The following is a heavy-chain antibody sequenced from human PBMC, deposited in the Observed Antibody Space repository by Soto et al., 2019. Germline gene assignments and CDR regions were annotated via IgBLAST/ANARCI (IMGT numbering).Heavy chain of an antibody. J-gene: IGHJ6*02. Sequence: SETLSLTCAVYGGSFSGYYWSWIRQPPGKGLEWIGEINHSGSTNYNPSLKSRVTISADTSKNQFSLKLSSVTAADTAVYYCARAVVVVVAATRNYYYYGMDVWGQGTTVTVSS. CDR2: INHSGST. CDR3: ARAVVVVVAATRNYYYYGMDV. CDR1: GGSFSGYY. D-gene: IGHD2-15*01. V-gene: IGHV4-34*01.